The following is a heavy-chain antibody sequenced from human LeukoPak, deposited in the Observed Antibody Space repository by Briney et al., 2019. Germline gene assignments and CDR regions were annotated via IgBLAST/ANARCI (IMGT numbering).Heavy chain of an antibody. J-gene: IGHJ4*02. V-gene: IGHV1-2*02. Sequence: GASVKVSCKASGYTFTGYFIHWVRQAPGQGLEWMGWINPNSGGTNYAQKFQGRVTMTRDTSISTAYMELSSLRSEDTAVYYCAREGDTVMARRYFDYWGQGTLVTVSS. CDR1: GYTFTGYF. D-gene: IGHD5-18*01. CDR2: INPNSGGT. CDR3: AREGDTVMARRYFDY.